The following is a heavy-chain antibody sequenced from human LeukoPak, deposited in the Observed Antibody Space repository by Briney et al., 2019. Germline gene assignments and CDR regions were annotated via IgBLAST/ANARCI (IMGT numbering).Heavy chain of an antibody. CDR2: MNPNSGNT. V-gene: IGHV1-8*01. J-gene: IGHJ5*02. D-gene: IGHD6-13*01. CDR1: GYTFTSYD. Sequence: ASVKVSCKASGYTFTSYDINWVRQATGQGLEWMGWMNPNSGNTAYALKFRGRVTMTRNTSISTAYMELSSLRSEDTAVYYCAREGSSSWYSSVHWFDPWGQGTLVTVST. CDR3: AREGSSSWYSSVHWFDP.